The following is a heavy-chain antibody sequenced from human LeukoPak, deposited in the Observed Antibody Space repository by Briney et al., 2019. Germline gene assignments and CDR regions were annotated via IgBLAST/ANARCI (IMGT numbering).Heavy chain of an antibody. Sequence: PSETLSLTFTVSGGSISSYYWSWIRQPPGKGLEWIGYIYYSGSTNYNPSLKSRVTISVDTSKNQFSLKLSSVTAADTAVYYCARQGLGAIGYWGQGTLVTVSS. J-gene: IGHJ4*02. V-gene: IGHV4-59*08. D-gene: IGHD3/OR15-3a*01. CDR1: GGSISSYY. CDR3: ARQGLGAIGY. CDR2: IYYSGST.